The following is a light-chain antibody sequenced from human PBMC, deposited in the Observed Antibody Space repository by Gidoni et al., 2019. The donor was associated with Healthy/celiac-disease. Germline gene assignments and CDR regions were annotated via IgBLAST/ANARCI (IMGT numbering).Light chain of an antibody. CDR1: QGISNY. J-gene: IGKJ3*01. V-gene: IGKV1-27*01. CDR2: AAS. Sequence: DIQMTQSPSSLSASVGDSVTITCRASQGISNYLAWYQQKPGKVPKLLIYAASTLQSGVPSRFSGSGSGTDFTLTISSLQPEDVATYYCQKYNSAPPLTFXPXTKVDIK. CDR3: QKYNSAPPLT.